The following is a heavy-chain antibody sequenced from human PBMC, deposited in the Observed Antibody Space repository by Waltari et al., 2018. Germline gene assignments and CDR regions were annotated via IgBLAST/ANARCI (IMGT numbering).Heavy chain of an antibody. CDR2: IYYSGSN. V-gene: IGHV4-59*01. Sequence: QVQLQESCPGLVTPSETLSLTCTVSGGSISSYYCSWIRQPPGKGLEWIGYIYYSGSNNDNPALESRVTRSVDRTKNQFSLKLSSVTAADTAVYYCANSRAEPYSSASGGAFDIWGQGTMVTVSS. CDR3: ANSRAEPYSSASGGAFDI. CDR1: GGSISSYY. D-gene: IGHD6-25*01. J-gene: IGHJ3*02.